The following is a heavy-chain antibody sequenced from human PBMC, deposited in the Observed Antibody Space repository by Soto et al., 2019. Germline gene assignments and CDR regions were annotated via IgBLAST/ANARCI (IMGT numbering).Heavy chain of an antibody. V-gene: IGHV5-51*01. CDR3: ARTRSFTLGFYYDGMDV. Sequence: GESLKISCEASGYMFPIYHISWVRQMPGKDLEWMGIIYPGDSDTRYSPSFQGQVTISADKSLRTAYLQWTSLKASDTALYYCARTRSFTLGFYYDGMDVWGQGTTVTVSS. J-gene: IGHJ6*02. CDR1: GYMFPIYH. D-gene: IGHD6-6*01. CDR2: IYPGDSDT.